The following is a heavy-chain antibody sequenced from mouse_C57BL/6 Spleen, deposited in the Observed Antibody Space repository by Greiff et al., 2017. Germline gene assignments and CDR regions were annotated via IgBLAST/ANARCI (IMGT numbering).Heavy chain of an antibody. J-gene: IGHJ4*01. CDR3: ARHRGITNYYAMDY. V-gene: IGHV2-6-1*01. D-gene: IGHD2-4*01. CDR2: IWSDGST. CDR1: GFSLTSYG. Sequence: VQLVESGPGLVAPSQSLSITCTVSGFSLTSYGVHWVRQPPGKGLEWLVVIWSDGSTTYNSALKSRLSISKDNSKSQVFLKMNSLQTDDTAMYYCARHRGITNYYAMDYWGQGTSVTVSS.